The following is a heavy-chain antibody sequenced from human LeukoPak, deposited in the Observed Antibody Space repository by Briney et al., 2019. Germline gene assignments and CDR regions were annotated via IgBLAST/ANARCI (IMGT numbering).Heavy chain of an antibody. CDR3: ARDLTSGSYLLHYFDY. D-gene: IGHD1-26*01. Sequence: GGSLRLSCVASGFTFSSHGMNWVRQAPGKGLEWVSGIIPSGHTTYYADSVKGRFTISRDNSKNTLYLQMNSLRAEDTAVYYCARDLTSGSYLLHYFDYWGQGTLVTVSS. J-gene: IGHJ4*02. V-gene: IGHV3-23*01. CDR1: GFTFSSHG. CDR2: IIPSGHTT.